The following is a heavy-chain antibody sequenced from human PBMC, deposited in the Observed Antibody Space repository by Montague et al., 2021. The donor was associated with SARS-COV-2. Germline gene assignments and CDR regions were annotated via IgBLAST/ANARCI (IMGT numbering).Heavy chain of an antibody. J-gene: IGHJ6*02. D-gene: IGHD2-2*01. Sequence: SETLSLTCAVSGGSISSSNWWSWVRQPPLKGLEWIGEIHHSGSTXXNPXXXSRVTISVDTSKNQFSLKLSSVTAADTAVYYCTREGYQVLWSDYYYYGMDVWGQGTTVTVSS. CDR1: GGSISSSNW. V-gene: IGHV4-4*02. CDR3: TREGYQVLWSDYYYYGMDV. CDR2: IHHSGST.